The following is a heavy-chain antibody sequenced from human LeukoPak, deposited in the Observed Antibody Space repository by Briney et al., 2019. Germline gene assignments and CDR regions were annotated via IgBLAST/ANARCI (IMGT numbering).Heavy chain of an antibody. Sequence: SETLSLTCTVSGGSISSSSYYWGWIRQPPGKGLEWIGSIYYSGSTYYNPSLKSRVTISVDTSKNQFSLKLSSVTAADTAVYYCATGVGRDYYDSSGYYGAFDIWGQGTMVTVSS. J-gene: IGHJ3*02. V-gene: IGHV4-39*07. CDR3: ATGVGRDYYDSSGYYGAFDI. CDR2: IYYSGST. D-gene: IGHD3-22*01. CDR1: GGSISSSSYY.